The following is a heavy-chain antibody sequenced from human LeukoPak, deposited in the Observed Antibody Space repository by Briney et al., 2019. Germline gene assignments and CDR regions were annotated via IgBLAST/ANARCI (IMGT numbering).Heavy chain of an antibody. CDR1: GFTFRNCA. D-gene: IGHD3-10*01. Sequence: GGSLRLSCAASGFTFRNCAMSWVRQAPGKGLEWVSGISGTGYNTYYADSVKGRFTISRDNSKNTLYLQMNSLGAEDTAVYYCAKHVSGSLFHFDYWGQRTLVTVPS. J-gene: IGHJ4*02. CDR3: AKHVSGSLFHFDY. CDR2: ISGTGYNT. V-gene: IGHV3-23*01.